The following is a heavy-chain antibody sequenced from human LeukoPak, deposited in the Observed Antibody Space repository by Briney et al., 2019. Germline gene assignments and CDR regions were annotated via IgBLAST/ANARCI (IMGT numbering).Heavy chain of an antibody. CDR2: ISYDGSNK. CDR3: AKGRYTPDP. V-gene: IGHV3-30*18. D-gene: IGHD5-18*01. Sequence: GRSLRLSCAASGFTFSIYDMHWVRQAPGKGLGGVAVISYDGSNKYYADSVKGRFTISRDNSKNTLYLQMNSLTAEDTAVYYCAKGRYTPDPWGQGTLVTVSS. J-gene: IGHJ5*02. CDR1: GFTFSIYD.